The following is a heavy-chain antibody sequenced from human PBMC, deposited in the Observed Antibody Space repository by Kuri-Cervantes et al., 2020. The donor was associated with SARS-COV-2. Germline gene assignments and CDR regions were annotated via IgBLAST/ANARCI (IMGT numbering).Heavy chain of an antibody. CDR3: ARDGRFLVWFSPPRPHLDY. J-gene: IGHJ4*02. Sequence: ASVKVSCKASGYAFTSYGISWVRQAPGQGLEWMGWISAYNGNTNYAQKLQGRVTMTTDTSTSTAYMELRSLRSDDTAVYYCARDGRFLVWFSPPRPHLDYWGQGTLVTVSS. V-gene: IGHV1-18*01. CDR2: ISAYNGNT. CDR1: GYAFTSYG. D-gene: IGHD3-3*01.